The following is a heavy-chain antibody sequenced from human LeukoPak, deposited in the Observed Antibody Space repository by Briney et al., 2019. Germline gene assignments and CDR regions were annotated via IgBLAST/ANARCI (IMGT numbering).Heavy chain of an antibody. CDR2: IKSDGSST. CDR1: GFTFSSYW. Sequence: GGSLRLSCAASGFTFSSYWMHWVRQAPGKGLVWVSRIKSDGSSTNYADSVKGRFTISRDNAKNSLYLQMNSLRAEDTAVYYCARGVAHNTYFDYWGQGTLVTVSS. V-gene: IGHV3-74*01. D-gene: IGHD3-3*01. J-gene: IGHJ4*02. CDR3: ARGVAHNTYFDY.